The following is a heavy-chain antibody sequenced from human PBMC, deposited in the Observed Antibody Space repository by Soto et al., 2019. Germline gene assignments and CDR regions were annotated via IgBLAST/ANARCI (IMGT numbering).Heavy chain of an antibody. V-gene: IGHV3-33*01. CDR3: ARGRGKYCTNGVCSTSYYYYYYGMDV. Sequence: PVGSLRLSCAASGFTFSSYGMHWVRQAPGKGLEWVAVIWYDGSNKYYADSVKGRFTISRDNSKNTLYLQMNSLRAEDTAVYYCARGRGKYCTNGVCSTSYYYYYYGMDVWGQGTTVTVSS. D-gene: IGHD2-8*01. J-gene: IGHJ6*02. CDR1: GFTFSSYG. CDR2: IWYDGSNK.